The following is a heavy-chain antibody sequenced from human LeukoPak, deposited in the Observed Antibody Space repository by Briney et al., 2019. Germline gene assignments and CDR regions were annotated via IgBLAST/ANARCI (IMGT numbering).Heavy chain of an antibody. CDR2: ISSSSSYV. CDR3: ARDAQWLVPEGYYFYMDV. V-gene: IGHV3-21*01. J-gene: IGHJ6*03. Sequence: PGGSLRLSCAGSGFTFSRYSVNWFRQAPGKGLERVSSISSSSSYVFYADSVKGRFTISRDNANNSLYLQMSSLRAEDTAVYYCARDAQWLVPEGYYFYMDVWGKGNTVTVSS. D-gene: IGHD6-19*01. CDR1: GFTFSRYS.